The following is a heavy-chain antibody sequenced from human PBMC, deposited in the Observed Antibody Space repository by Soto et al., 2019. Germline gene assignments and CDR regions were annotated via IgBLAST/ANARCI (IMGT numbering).Heavy chain of an antibody. V-gene: IGHV3-48*03. CDR2: ISFRGTTI. CDR1: GFTFSNFE. J-gene: IGHJ4*02. D-gene: IGHD2-15*01. Sequence: GGSLRLSCEASGFTFSNFEMNWVRQVPGRGLEWLAYISFRGTTIYYADSGRGRFTISRDNTKNSVFLQMYSLGVEDTAIYYCVRDSSHIIVTPFDLCGQGTLVTVSS. CDR3: VRDSSHIIVTPFDL.